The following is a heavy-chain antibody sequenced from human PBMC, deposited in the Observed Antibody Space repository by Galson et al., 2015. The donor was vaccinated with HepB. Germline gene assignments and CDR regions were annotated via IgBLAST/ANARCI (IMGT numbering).Heavy chain of an antibody. Sequence: LSLTCTVSSGSISNYYWSWIRQPPGKGLEWIGFISDSGSSNDNPSLKSRVTMSVDASKNRFSLRLRSVTAADTAVYYCARQWDDAFDIWGQGTMVTVSS. CDR2: ISDSGSS. CDR3: ARQWDDAFDI. J-gene: IGHJ3*02. CDR1: SGSISNYY. D-gene: IGHD1-26*01. V-gene: IGHV4-59*08.